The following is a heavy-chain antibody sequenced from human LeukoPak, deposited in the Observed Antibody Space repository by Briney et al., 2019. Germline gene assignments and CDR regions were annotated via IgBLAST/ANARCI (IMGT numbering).Heavy chain of an antibody. Sequence: SETLSLTCTVSGGSISTFYWNWIRQPAGKGLEWIGRIHTSGSTKYNPSLKSRVTVSVDKSNNQFSLKLNYVTAADTAMYYCARALQNTDNYNWAFDIWGQGKMVTVSS. CDR2: IHTSGST. J-gene: IGHJ3*02. CDR3: ARALQNTDNYNWAFDI. D-gene: IGHD5-24*01. CDR1: GGSISTFY. V-gene: IGHV4-4*07.